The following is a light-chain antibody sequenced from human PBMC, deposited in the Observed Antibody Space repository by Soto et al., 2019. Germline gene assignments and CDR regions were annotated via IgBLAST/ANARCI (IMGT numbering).Light chain of an antibody. V-gene: IGKV1-5*01. CDR3: QQYNSFWT. Sequence: DIQMTQSPSTLSASVGDRVTITCRASQSISSWLAWYQQKPGKAPRLLIYDASYLERGVPSMFRGSGSGTEITLTISDLEPDDLATYYCQQYNSFWTCGQGTNVEI. CDR1: QSISSW. CDR2: DAS. J-gene: IGKJ1*01.